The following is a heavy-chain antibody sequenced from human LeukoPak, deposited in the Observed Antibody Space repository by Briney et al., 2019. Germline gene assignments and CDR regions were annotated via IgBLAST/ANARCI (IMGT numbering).Heavy chain of an antibody. Sequence: GSLRLSCAASGFTFSSYAMSWVRQAPGKGLEWVSAISGSGGSTYYADSVKGRFTISRDNSKNTLYLQMNSLRAEDTAVYYCAIFRYYYDSSGYYGFWGQGTLVTVSS. D-gene: IGHD3-22*01. CDR1: GFTFSSYA. CDR2: ISGSGGST. J-gene: IGHJ4*02. V-gene: IGHV3-23*01. CDR3: AIFRYYYDSSGYYGF.